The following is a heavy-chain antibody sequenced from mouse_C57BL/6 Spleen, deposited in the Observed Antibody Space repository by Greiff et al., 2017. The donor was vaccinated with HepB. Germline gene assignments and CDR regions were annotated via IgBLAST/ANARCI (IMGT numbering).Heavy chain of an antibody. CDR3: TRYYYGNAMDY. CDR2: ISSGGDYI. CDR1: GFTFSSYA. V-gene: IGHV5-9-1*02. Sequence: EVKLVESGEGLVKPGGSLKLSCAASGFTFSSYAMSWVRQTPEKRLEWVAYISSGGDYIYYADTVKGRFTISRDNARNTLYLQMSSLKSEDTAMYYCTRYYYGNAMDYWGQGTSVTVSS. D-gene: IGHD1-1*01. J-gene: IGHJ4*01.